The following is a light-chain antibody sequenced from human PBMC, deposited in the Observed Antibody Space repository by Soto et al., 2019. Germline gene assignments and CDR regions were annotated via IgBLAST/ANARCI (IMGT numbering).Light chain of an antibody. V-gene: IGKV1-5*03. CDR2: KTS. CDR1: QTINNW. CDR3: QQYRSYSLYT. J-gene: IGKJ2*01. Sequence: DIQMTQSPSTLPASVGDRVTISCRASQTINNWLAWYQQKPGKAPKLLIYKTSTLESGVPSRFSGSGSGTEFTLTISCLQPDDFATYYCQQYRSYSLYTFGQGTKVEIK.